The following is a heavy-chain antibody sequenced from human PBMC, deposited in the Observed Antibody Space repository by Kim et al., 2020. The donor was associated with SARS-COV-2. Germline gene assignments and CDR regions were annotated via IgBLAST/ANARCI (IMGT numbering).Heavy chain of an antibody. Sequence: SETLSLTCSVSGCSIQSYFWAWIRQPAGKRLEWIGHVYSRGNTKYNPSLERRVTMSADTSENHLSLKMTSVTAADTAVYYCARETLAGNQAIWGRGILVTVSP. CDR3: ARETLAGNQAI. D-gene: IGHD6-19*01. CDR2: VYSRGNT. CDR1: GCSIQSYF. J-gene: IGHJ1*01. V-gene: IGHV4-4*07.